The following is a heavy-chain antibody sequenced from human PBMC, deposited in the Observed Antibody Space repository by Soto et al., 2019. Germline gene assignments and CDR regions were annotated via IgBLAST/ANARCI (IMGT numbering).Heavy chain of an antibody. V-gene: IGHV3-30*03. CDR2: ISYDGNNK. CDR3: AREFDIVVVPAASGMDV. D-gene: IGHD2-2*01. Sequence: GGSLRLSCAASGFTFSSYGMHWVRQAPGKGLEWVAVISYDGNNKYYADSVKGRFTISRDNSKNTLYLQMNSLRAEDTAVYCCAREFDIVVVPAASGMDVWGQGTTVTVSS. CDR1: GFTFSSYG. J-gene: IGHJ6*02.